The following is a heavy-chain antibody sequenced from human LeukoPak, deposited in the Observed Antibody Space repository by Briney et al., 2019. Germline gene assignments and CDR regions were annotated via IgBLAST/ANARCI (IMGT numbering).Heavy chain of an antibody. V-gene: IGHV3-7*01. CDR2: IKQDGSEK. CDR1: GFTFSSYW. J-gene: IGHJ4*02. CDR3: ASIWGLFNFDN. D-gene: IGHD7-27*01. Sequence: GGSPRLSCAASGFTFSSYWMSWVRQAPGKGLEWVANIKQDGSEKYYVDSVKGRFTISRDNAKNSLYLQMNSLRAEDTAVYYCASIWGLFNFDNWGQGTLVTVSS.